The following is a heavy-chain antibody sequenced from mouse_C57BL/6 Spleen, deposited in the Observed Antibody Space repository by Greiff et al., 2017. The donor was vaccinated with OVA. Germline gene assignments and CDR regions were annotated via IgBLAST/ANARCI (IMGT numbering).Heavy chain of an antibody. J-gene: IGHJ4*01. CDR2: IWSGGST. Sequence: VKLMESGPGLVQPSQSLSITCTVSGFSFTSYGVHWVRQSPGKGLEWLGVIWSGGSTDYNAAFISRLSISKDNSKSQVFFKMNSLQADDTAIYYCASYYYGTKSYAMDYWGQGTSVTVSS. CDR1: GFSFTSYG. D-gene: IGHD1-1*01. V-gene: IGHV2-2*01. CDR3: ASYYYGTKSYAMDY.